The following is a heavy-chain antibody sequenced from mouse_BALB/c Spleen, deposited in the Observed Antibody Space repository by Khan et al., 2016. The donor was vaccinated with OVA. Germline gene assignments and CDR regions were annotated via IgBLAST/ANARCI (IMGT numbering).Heavy chain of an antibody. V-gene: IGHV3-2*02. CDR3: ARTASIKY. Sequence: EVQLQESGPGLVKPSQSLSLTCTVTGYSITSGYGWNWIRQFPGNQLEWMGYISDSGSTNYNPSLKSLISITRDTSKNQFFLQLNAVTTEDSSTYYCARTASIKYWGQGTTLTVSS. CDR2: ISDSGST. J-gene: IGHJ2*01. CDR1: GYSITSGYG. D-gene: IGHD1-2*01.